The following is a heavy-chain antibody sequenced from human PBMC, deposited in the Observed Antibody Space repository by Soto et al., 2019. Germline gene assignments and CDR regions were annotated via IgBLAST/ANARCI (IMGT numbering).Heavy chain of an antibody. Sequence: GASVKVSCKASGYTFTGYYMHWVRQAPGQGLEWMGWINPNSGGTNYAQKFKGRVTMPRDTSISTAYMELSRLRSDDTAVYYCARDRREEIFGLVTRHIYYYYYGMDVWGQGTTVTVSS. D-gene: IGHD3-3*01. CDR2: INPNSGGT. V-gene: IGHV1-2*02. CDR3: ARDRREEIFGLVTRHIYYYYYGMDV. J-gene: IGHJ6*02. CDR1: GYTFTGYY.